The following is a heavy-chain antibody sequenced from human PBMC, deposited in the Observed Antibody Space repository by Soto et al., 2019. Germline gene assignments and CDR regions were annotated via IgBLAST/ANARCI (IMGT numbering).Heavy chain of an antibody. D-gene: IGHD3-22*01. J-gene: IGHJ4*02. CDR1: GYTFTSYD. CDR2: MNPNSGNT. CDR3: ARVGYYYDSSGYYLSLDD. V-gene: IGHV1-8*01. Sequence: ASVKVSCKASGYTFTSYDINWVRQATGQGLEWMGWMNPNSGNTGYAQKFQGRVTMTRNTSISTAYMELSSLRSEDTAVYYCARVGYYYDSSGYYLSLDDWGQGSLVTVSS.